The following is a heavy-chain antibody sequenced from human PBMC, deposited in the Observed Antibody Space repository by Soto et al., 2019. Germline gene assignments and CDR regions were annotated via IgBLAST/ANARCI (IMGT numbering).Heavy chain of an antibody. CDR2: IWYDGSNK. CDR3: ARGGSGSPPDELDY. Sequence: QVQLVESGGGVVQPGRSLRLSCAASGFTFSSYGMHWVRQAPGKGLEWVAVIWYDGSNKYYADSVKGRFTISRDNSKNTLYLQMNSLRAEDTAVYYCARGGSGSPPDELDYWGQGTLVTVSS. J-gene: IGHJ4*02. V-gene: IGHV3-33*01. D-gene: IGHD1-26*01. CDR1: GFTFSSYG.